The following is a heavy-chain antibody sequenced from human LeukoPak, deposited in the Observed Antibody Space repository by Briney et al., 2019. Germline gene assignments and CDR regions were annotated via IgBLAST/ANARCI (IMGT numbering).Heavy chain of an antibody. CDR2: INPSGGST. J-gene: IGHJ4*02. Sequence: ASVKVSRKASGYTFTSYYMHWVRQAPGQGLEWMGIINPSGGSTSYAQKFQGRVTMTRDMSTSTVYMELSSLRSEDTAVYYCARATFTVTSDYWGQGTLVTVSS. D-gene: IGHD4-17*01. CDR1: GYTFTSYY. CDR3: ARATFTVTSDY. V-gene: IGHV1-46*01.